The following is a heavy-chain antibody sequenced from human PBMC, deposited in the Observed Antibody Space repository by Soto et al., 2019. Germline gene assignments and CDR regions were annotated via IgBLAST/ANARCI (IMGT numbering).Heavy chain of an antibody. J-gene: IGHJ6*02. CDR1: GYTFTSYY. CDR2: INPSGGST. V-gene: IGHV1-46*01. D-gene: IGHD6-13*01. CDR3: ARDIWQQLGNYYYGMDV. Sequence: ASVKVSCKTSGYTFTSYYMHWVRQAPGQGLEWMGIINPSGGSTSYAQKFQGRVTISVDKSKNQFSLKLSSVTAADTAVYYCARDIWQQLGNYYYGMDVWGQGTTVTVSS.